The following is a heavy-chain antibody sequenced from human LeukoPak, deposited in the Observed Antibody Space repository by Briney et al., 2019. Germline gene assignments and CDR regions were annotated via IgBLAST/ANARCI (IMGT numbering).Heavy chain of an antibody. CDR2: IIPIFGTA. D-gene: IGHD1-26*01. CDR3: AMASGSYYGNFDY. CDR1: GGTFSSYA. Sequence: SVKVSCKASGGTFSSYAISWVRQAPGQGLEWMGGIIPIFGTANYAQKFQGRVTITADESTSTAYMELSSLRSEDTAVYYCAMASGSYYGNFDYWGQGTLVTVYS. V-gene: IGHV1-69*13. J-gene: IGHJ4*02.